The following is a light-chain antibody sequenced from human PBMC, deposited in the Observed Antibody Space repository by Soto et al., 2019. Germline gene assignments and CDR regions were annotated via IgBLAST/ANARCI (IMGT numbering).Light chain of an antibody. V-gene: IGKV1-5*03. CDR2: KAS. Sequence: DIQMTQSPSILSASVGDRVTITCRASQSISSWLAWYQQKPGTAPKLLIYKASSLENEVPSRFSGSGSGTEFTLTISSLQPDDFATYYCQQYNSYSQTFGQGTKVEIK. CDR3: QQYNSYSQT. J-gene: IGKJ1*01. CDR1: QSISSW.